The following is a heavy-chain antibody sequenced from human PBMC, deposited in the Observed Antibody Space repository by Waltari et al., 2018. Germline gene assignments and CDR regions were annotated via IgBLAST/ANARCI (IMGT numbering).Heavy chain of an antibody. V-gene: IGHV3-48*03. Sequence: EVQLVESGGDLVQPGGSLRLSCAASGFPFRTSAMNWVRQAPGKGLEWFSYINSNGATTYFADSVKGRFTISRDNAENSLYLQMNSLRAEDSAVYYCVRPQYYYDTSGYSWYFDLWGRGTLVIVSS. CDR1: GFPFRTSA. CDR2: INSNGATT. CDR3: VRPQYYYDTSGYSWYFDL. D-gene: IGHD3-22*01. J-gene: IGHJ2*01.